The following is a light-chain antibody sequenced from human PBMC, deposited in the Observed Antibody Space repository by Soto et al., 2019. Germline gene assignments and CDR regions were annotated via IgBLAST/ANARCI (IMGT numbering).Light chain of an antibody. J-gene: IGKJ1*01. CDR3: QEYNTWPWT. CDR2: GAS. CDR1: QRVSPN. V-gene: IGKV3-15*01. Sequence: EILITQSPSTLSVSPGERATLSCRASQRVSPNVAWYQQRPGQPPRLLIFGASTRATGIPGRFSGSGSGTEFTLTISSLESEDFALYYCQEYNTWPWTFGQGTKVE.